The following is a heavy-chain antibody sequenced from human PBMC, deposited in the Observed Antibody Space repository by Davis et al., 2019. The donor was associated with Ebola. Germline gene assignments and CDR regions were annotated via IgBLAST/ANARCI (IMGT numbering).Heavy chain of an antibody. Sequence: SVKVSCKASGGTFSSYAISWVRQAPGQGLEWMGGIIPIFDTASYAHNFQDRVTITADESRITAYLELSSLRSEDTAVYYCARDRYSDGRGHFFEQSHWGQGTLVTVSS. CDR3: ARDRYSDGRGHFFEQSH. D-gene: IGHD3-22*01. J-gene: IGHJ4*02. V-gene: IGHV1-69*13. CDR1: GGTFSSYA. CDR2: IIPIFDTA.